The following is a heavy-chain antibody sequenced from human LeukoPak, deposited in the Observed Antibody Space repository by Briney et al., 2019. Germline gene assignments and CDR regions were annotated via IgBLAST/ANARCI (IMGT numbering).Heavy chain of an antibody. Sequence: PSETLSLTCTVSGGSISSYYWSWIRQPPGKGLEWIGYIYTSGSTNYNPSLKSRVTISVDTSKNQFSLKLSSVTAADTAVYYCARVYSSTHNWFDTWGQGTQVTVSS. CDR3: ARVYSSTHNWFDT. CDR2: IYTSGST. V-gene: IGHV4-59*01. D-gene: IGHD2-2*01. CDR1: GGSISSYY. J-gene: IGHJ5*02.